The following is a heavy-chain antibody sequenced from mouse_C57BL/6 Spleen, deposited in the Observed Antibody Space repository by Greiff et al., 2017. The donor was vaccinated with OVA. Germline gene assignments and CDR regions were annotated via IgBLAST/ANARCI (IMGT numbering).Heavy chain of an antibody. D-gene: IGHD1-1*01. Sequence: QVQLQQPGAELVRPGSSVKLSCKASGYTFTSYWMHWVKQRPIQGLEWIGNIAPSDSETHYNQKFKDKATLTVDKSSSTASMQLSSLTSEDSAVYYCARSDTTVAPFAYWGQGTLVTVSA. J-gene: IGHJ3*01. CDR1: GYTFTSYW. CDR2: IAPSDSET. CDR3: ARSDTTVAPFAY. V-gene: IGHV1-52*01.